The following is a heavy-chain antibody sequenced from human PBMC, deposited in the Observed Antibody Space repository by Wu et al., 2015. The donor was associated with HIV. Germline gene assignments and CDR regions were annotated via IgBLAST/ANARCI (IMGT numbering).Heavy chain of an antibody. CDR1: GYTFTDYF. V-gene: IGHV1-2*02. D-gene: IGHD1-14*01. Sequence: QVYLVQSGTEVKKPGASVKVSCKTSGYTFTDYFIHWVRQAPGQRLEWMGFVNPKHGNTDSLDNLKGRLIMTIDISIATAYMELTGLKSDDSGIYFCVRDYYSGATPDYWGQGTLITVSS. J-gene: IGHJ4*02. CDR3: VRDYYSGATPDY. CDR2: VNPKHGNT.